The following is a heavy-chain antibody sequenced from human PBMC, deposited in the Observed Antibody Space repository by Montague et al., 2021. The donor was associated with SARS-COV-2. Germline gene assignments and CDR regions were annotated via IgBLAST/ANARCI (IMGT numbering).Heavy chain of an antibody. V-gene: IGHV3-48*03. CDR1: GFTFSNYE. Sequence: SLRLSCAASGFTFSNYEMNWVRQAPGKGLEWVSYISRSGDTIYYADSVMGRFTISRDNAKNSLYLQLNSLRAEDTAVYYCAREDTYGYWSSYFGLWGRGTLATVSS. CDR3: AREDTYGYWSSYFGL. D-gene: IGHD5-18*01. CDR2: ISRSGDTI. J-gene: IGHJ4*02.